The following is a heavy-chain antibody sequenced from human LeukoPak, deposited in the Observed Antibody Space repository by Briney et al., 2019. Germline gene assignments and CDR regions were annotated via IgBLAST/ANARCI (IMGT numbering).Heavy chain of an antibody. J-gene: IGHJ4*02. CDR2: IGTAGDT. V-gene: IGHV3-13*01. Sequence: PGGSLRLSCAASGFTFSSYDMHWVRQATGKGLEWVSAIGTAGDTYYPGSVKGRFTISRENAKNSLYLQMNSLRAGDTAVYYCARGGPAVGIAAAGTFDHWGQGTLVTVSS. D-gene: IGHD6-13*01. CDR3: ARGGPAVGIAAAGTFDH. CDR1: GFTFSSYD.